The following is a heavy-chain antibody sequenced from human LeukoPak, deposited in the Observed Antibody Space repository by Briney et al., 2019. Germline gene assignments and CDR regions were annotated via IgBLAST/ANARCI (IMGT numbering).Heavy chain of an antibody. D-gene: IGHD3-9*01. CDR3: ARDRLHYDSLAGYPAD. V-gene: IGHV3-66*01. CDR2: IYSGGST. CDR1: GFTVSSNY. Sequence: PGGSLILSCADSGFTVSSNYMRWVRQAPGKGLEWVSVIYSGGSTHYADSVKGRFTISRDNSKNTLYLQMDSLRAEDAAVYYCARDRLHYDSLAGYPADWGQGTLVTVSS. J-gene: IGHJ4*02.